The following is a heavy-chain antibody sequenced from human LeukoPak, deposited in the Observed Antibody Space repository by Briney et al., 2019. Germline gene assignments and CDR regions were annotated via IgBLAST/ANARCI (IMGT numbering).Heavy chain of an antibody. CDR1: GFTFSIYS. Sequence: GGSLRPSCAASGFTFSIYSMNWVRQAPGKGLEWVSSISSSSSYIYYADSVKGRFTISRDNAKNSLYLQMNSLRAEDTAVYYCARDVGDSSGWYGDSWYFDYWGQGTLVTVSS. CDR3: ARDVGDSSGWYGDSWYFDY. D-gene: IGHD6-19*01. V-gene: IGHV3-21*01. J-gene: IGHJ4*02. CDR2: ISSSSSYI.